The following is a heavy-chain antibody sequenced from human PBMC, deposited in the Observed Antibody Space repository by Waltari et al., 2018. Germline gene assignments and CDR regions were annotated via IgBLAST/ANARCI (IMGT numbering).Heavy chain of an antibody. CDR3: ARATYYTIFGVTIYYFDY. CDR1: GFTVSSNY. V-gene: IGHV3-53*01. Sequence: EVQLVESGGGLIQPGGSLSLSCAASGFTVSSNYMSWVRQAPGKGLEWVSVIYSGGSTYYADSVKGRFTISRDNSKNTLYLQMNSLRAEDTAVYYCARATYYTIFGVTIYYFDYWGQGTLVTVSS. J-gene: IGHJ4*02. CDR2: IYSGGST. D-gene: IGHD3-3*01.